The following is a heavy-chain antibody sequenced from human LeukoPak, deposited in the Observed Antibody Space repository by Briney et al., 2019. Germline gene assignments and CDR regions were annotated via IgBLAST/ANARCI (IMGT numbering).Heavy chain of an antibody. CDR3: ARDLPHYYDSSGEGAFDI. Sequence: GASVKVSCTASGGTFSSYAISWVRQAPGQGLEWMGGIIPIFGTANYAQKFQGRVTITTDESTSTAYMELSSLRSEDTAVYYCARDLPHYYDSSGEGAFDIWGQGTMVTVSS. V-gene: IGHV1-69*05. CDR2: IIPIFGTA. D-gene: IGHD3-22*01. CDR1: GGTFSSYA. J-gene: IGHJ3*02.